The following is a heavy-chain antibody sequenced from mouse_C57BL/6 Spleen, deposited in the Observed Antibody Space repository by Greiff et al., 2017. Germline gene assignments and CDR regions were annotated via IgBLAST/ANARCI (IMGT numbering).Heavy chain of an antibody. V-gene: IGHV1-82*01. CDR1: GYAFSSSW. D-gene: IGHD6-1*01. Sequence: VQLVESGPELVKPGASVKISCKASGYAFSSSWMNWVKQRPGKGLEWIGRIYPGDGDTNYNGKFKGKATLTADKSSSTAYMQLSSLTSEDSAVYFCARRLASSFDYWGQGTTLTVSS. CDR3: ARRLASSFDY. CDR2: IYPGDGDT. J-gene: IGHJ2*01.